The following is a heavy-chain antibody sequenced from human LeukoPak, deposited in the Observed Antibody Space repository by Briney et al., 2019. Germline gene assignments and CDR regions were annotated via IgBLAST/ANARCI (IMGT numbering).Heavy chain of an antibody. J-gene: IGHJ6*03. CDR3: ASGSGSYRTPYYYMDV. Sequence: GGSLRLSCVASGFTVSSNYMSWVRQAPGKGLEWVSVIYSGDSTYYADSVKGRFTISRDNSKNTLYLQMNSLRAEDTAVYYCASGSGSYRTPYYYMDVWGTGTTVTVSS. D-gene: IGHD3-10*01. V-gene: IGHV3-53*01. CDR2: IYSGDST. CDR1: GFTVSSNY.